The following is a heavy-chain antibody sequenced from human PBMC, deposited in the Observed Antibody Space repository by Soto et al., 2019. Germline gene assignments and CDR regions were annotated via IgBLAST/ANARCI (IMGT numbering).Heavy chain of an antibody. CDR1: GGSITSGGYS. Sequence: SETLSLTCTVSGGSITSGGYSWSWIRQHPGKGLEWIGYIYYSGSTYYNPSLKSRVTISVDTSNNQFSLKLSSVTAADTAVDYCARDRITMVRGEIYYYGMDVWGQGTTVTVSS. CDR2: IYYSGST. CDR3: ARDRITMVRGEIYYYGMDV. J-gene: IGHJ6*02. D-gene: IGHD3-10*01. V-gene: IGHV4-31*03.